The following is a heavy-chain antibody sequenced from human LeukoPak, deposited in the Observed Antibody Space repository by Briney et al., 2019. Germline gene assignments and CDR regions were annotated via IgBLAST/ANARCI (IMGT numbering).Heavy chain of an antibody. V-gene: IGHV3-21*01. CDR1: GFTFSSYS. D-gene: IGHD4-23*01. J-gene: IGHJ4*02. CDR3: ARNYGGTSQPKRYFDY. CDR2: ISSSSSYI. Sequence: GGSLRLSCAASGFTFSSYSMNWVRQAPGKGLEWVSSISSSSSYIYYADSVMGRFTISRDNAKNSLYLQMNSLRAEDTAVYYCARNYGGTSQPKRYFDYWGQGTLVTVSS.